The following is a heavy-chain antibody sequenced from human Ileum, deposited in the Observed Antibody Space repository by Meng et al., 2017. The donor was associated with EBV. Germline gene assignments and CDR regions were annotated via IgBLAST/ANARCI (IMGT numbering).Heavy chain of an antibody. J-gene: IGHJ4*02. CDR3: ARAHPVVYFFDY. D-gene: IGHD4-23*01. CDR2: IQHSGST. CDR1: GGSISSGGHP. Sequence: QLPLQDAGSGLVKPSQTLALSCAVSGGSISSGGHPWSWIRQPPGKGLEWIGDIQHSGSTYYNPSLKSRVTISVDRSRNQFSLKLSSVTAADTAVYYCARAHPVVYFFDYWGQGTLVTVSS. V-gene: IGHV4-30-2*01.